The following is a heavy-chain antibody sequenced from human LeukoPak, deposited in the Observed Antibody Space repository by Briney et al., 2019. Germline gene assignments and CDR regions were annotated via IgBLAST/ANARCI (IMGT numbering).Heavy chain of an antibody. CDR2: ISYDGSKK. Sequence: GGSLRLSCAASGFIFSSYAMHWVRRAPGKGLEWVAVISYDGSKKYYADSVKGRFTISRDNSKNTLYLQMNSLSAEDTAVYYCARAQGPDYYYYGMDVWGQGTTVTVSS. CDR1: GFIFSSYA. V-gene: IGHV3-30*04. CDR3: ARAQGPDYYYYGMDV. J-gene: IGHJ6*02.